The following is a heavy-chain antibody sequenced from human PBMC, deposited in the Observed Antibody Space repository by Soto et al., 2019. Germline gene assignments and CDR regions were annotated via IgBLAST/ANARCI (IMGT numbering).Heavy chain of an antibody. CDR1: GGSFSGYY. CDR3: AYGVVAATQRWFDP. D-gene: IGHD2-15*01. CDR2: INHSGST. J-gene: IGHJ5*02. Sequence: SETLSLTCAVYGGSFSGYYWSWIRQPPGKGLEWIGEINHSGSTNYNPSLKSRVTISVDTSKNQFSLKLSSVTAADTAVYYCAYGVVAATQRWFDPWGQGTLVTVSS. V-gene: IGHV4-34*01.